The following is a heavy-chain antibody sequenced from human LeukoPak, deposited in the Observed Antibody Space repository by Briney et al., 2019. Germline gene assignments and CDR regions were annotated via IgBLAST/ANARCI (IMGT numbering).Heavy chain of an antibody. CDR1: GGSFSDHY. Sequence: PSETLSLTCAVYGGSFSDHYWNWIRQPSGKGLEWLGEINHSGTTNYNASLKSRVTISVDTSKNHFSLKLNSMTAADTAVYYCARKASHYSYGLRAIDYWGQGNLVTVSS. J-gene: IGHJ4*02. CDR3: ARKASHYSYGLRAIDY. D-gene: IGHD5-18*01. V-gene: IGHV4-34*01. CDR2: INHSGTT.